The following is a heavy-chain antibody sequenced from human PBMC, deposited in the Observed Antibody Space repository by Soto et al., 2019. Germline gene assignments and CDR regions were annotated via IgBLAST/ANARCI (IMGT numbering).Heavy chain of an antibody. Sequence: GESLKISCKVFGDSFTGFWVGWVRQMPGKGLGWVASIYPRDSDIRYNPSFQGQVTISADKSTTTAYLQWSSLKASDTAIYYCAIQHSLDSRFCYDWGQGTLVTVSS. J-gene: IGHJ4*02. V-gene: IGHV5-51*01. CDR3: AIQHSLDSRFCYD. CDR2: IYPRDSDI. CDR1: GDSFTGFW. D-gene: IGHD5-12*01.